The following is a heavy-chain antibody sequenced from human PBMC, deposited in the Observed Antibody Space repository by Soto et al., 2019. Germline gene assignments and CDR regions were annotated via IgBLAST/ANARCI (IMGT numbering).Heavy chain of an antibody. J-gene: IGHJ6*02. CDR2: IIPIFGTA. CDR3: ARGGIAARRSYYYYGMDV. V-gene: IGHV1-69*13. D-gene: IGHD6-6*01. CDR1: GCTFSSYA. Sequence: SVKVSCKASGCTFSSYAISCVRQAPGQVLEWMGGIIPIFGTANYAQKFQGRVTITADESTSTAYMELSSLRSEDTAVYYCARGGIAARRSYYYYGMDVWGQGTTVTVSS.